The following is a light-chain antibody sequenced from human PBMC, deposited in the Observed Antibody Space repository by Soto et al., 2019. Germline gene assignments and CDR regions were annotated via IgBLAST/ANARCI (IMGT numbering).Light chain of an antibody. CDR1: QGIGVY. J-gene: IGKJ4*01. CDR3: QKYNSAPLT. V-gene: IGKV1-27*01. CDR2: VAS. Sequence: DIQMTQSPSSLSASLGDRVTITCRASQGIGVYLAWFQQKPGKVPKILIYVASTLQSGVPSRFSGSGSGTDFTLTISSLQPEDVAPYSCQKYNSAPLTFGGGHKVEIK.